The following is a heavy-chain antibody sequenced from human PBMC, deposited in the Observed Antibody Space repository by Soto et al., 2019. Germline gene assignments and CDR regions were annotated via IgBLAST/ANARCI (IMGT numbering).Heavy chain of an antibody. CDR3: AREPLSSGWYAHSRLTHRTHTRLGSNYFDY. J-gene: IGHJ4*02. CDR2: IIPIFGTA. V-gene: IGHV1-69*13. D-gene: IGHD6-19*01. CDR1: GGTFSSYA. Sequence: GASVKVSCKASGGTFSSYAISWVRQAPGQGLEWMGGIIPIFGTANYEQKFQGRVTITADESTSTAYMELSSLRSEDTAAYYCAREPLSSGWYAHSRLTHRTHTRLGSNYFDYWGQGTLVTVPS.